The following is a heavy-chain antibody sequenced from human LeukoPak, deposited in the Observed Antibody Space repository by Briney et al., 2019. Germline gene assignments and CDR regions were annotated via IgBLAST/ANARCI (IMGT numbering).Heavy chain of an antibody. D-gene: IGHD3-10*01. CDR2: IGYDGRNK. CDR1: GFTFSDYY. CDR3: AKDNAYYYADY. V-gene: IGHV3-30*02. J-gene: IGHJ4*02. Sequence: SGGSLRLSCAASGFTFSDYYMSWIRQAPGKGLEWVTFIGYDGRNKYYADSVKGRFTISRDNSKNTLYLQMNSLRAEDTAVYYCAKDNAYYYADYWGQGTLVTVSS.